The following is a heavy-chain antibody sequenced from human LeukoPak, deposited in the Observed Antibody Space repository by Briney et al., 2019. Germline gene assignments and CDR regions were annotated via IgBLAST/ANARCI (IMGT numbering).Heavy chain of an antibody. D-gene: IGHD3-10*01. CDR1: GFTFTGYA. Sequence: GGSLRLSCAASGFTFTGYAMNWVRQAPGKGLEWVSAINNSGGSTYYADSVKGRFTISRDNSKNTLYLQMNSLRAEDTAVYYCASGHYYSALWGQGTLVTVSS. J-gene: IGHJ4*02. V-gene: IGHV3-23*01. CDR2: INNSGGST. CDR3: ASGHYYSAL.